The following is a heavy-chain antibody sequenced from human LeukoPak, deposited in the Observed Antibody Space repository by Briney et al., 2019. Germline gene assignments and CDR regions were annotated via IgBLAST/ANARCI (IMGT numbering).Heavy chain of an antibody. CDR1: GGSISSTSFH. CDR3: ARLLGSDSKVDY. CDR2: IYYSGST. D-gene: IGHD4-11*01. Sequence: SETLCLTCTVSGGSISSTSFHWGWIRQPPGKGLEWIGSIYYSGSTYYNPSLKSRVTISVDTSKNQFSLKLSSVTAADTAVYYCARLLGSDSKVDYWGQGTLVTVSS. V-gene: IGHV4-39*01. J-gene: IGHJ4*02.